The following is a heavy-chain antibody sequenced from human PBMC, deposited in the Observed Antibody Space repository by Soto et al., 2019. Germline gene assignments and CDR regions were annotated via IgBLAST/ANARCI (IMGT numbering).Heavy chain of an antibody. J-gene: IGHJ3*01. CDR2: IYYSGST. D-gene: IGHD1-26*01. Sequence: QLQLQESGPGLVKPSETLSLTCTVSGGSISSSSYYWGWIRQPPGKGLEWIGSIYYSGSTYYNPSLKSRVTISVDTSKNQFSLKLSSVTAADTAVYYCARTGAIHTPSLWGQGTMVTVSS. V-gene: IGHV4-39*01. CDR3: ARTGAIHTPSL. CDR1: GGSISSSSYY.